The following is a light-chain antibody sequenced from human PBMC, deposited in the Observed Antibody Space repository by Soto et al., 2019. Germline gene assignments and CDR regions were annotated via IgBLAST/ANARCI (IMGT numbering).Light chain of an antibody. Sequence: DIQMTQSPSTLSASVGDRVTITCRASQNIERWLAWYQQKPGKAPKLLLYDVSSLESGVPSRFSGSGSATEFILTITGLQPDDFATYFCQQFKSDTYTFGQGTKVDIK. CDR3: QQFKSDTYT. J-gene: IGKJ1*01. CDR1: QNIERW. V-gene: IGKV1-5*01. CDR2: DVS.